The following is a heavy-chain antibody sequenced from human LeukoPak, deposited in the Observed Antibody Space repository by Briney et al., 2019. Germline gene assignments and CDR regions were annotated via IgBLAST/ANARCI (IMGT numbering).Heavy chain of an antibody. CDR2: IGGSGVNT. J-gene: IGHJ4*02. CDR3: AKGPPDTFGGVIGYFDY. D-gene: IGHD3-16*01. Sequence: GGSLRLSCAVSGLTFSNYAMSWVRQAPGKGLEWVSLIGGSGVNTFYADFVKGRYTISRDNSKNTLFLQMNSLRAEDTAVYYCAKGPPDTFGGVIGYFDYWGQGTLVTVSS. CDR1: GLTFSNYA. V-gene: IGHV3-23*01.